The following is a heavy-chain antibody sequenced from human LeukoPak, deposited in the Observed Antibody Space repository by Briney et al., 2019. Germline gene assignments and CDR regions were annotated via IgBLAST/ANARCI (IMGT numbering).Heavy chain of an antibody. V-gene: IGHV4-59*08. D-gene: IGHD1-26*01. CDR1: GVSISSYY. J-gene: IGHJ4*02. CDR2: IFYSGNT. CDR3: AGLAAISGSDCPDD. Sequence: SETLSLTCTVSGVSISSYYWSWIRQPPGKGLEWIGYIFYSGNTIYNPSLKSRVTISVGTSKSHFSLRLRSVTAADTAVYYCAGLAAISGSDCPDDWGQGTLVTVSS.